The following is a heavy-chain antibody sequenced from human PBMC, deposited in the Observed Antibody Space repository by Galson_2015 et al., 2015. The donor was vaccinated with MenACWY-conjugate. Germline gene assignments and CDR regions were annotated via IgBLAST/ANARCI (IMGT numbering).Heavy chain of an antibody. CDR1: GFIFNKYA. Sequence: SLRLSCAASGFIFNKYAMTWIRQAPGKGLEWLSATSGSGGVTYPAESGKGRVSIFRDNSKKTVYLQMNSLKIEDTARYYCAKGPLYDSSGSDSDYFDYWGQGTLVTVSS. J-gene: IGHJ4*02. V-gene: IGHV3-23*01. CDR2: TSGSGGVT. D-gene: IGHD3-22*01. CDR3: AKGPLYDSSGSDSDYFDY.